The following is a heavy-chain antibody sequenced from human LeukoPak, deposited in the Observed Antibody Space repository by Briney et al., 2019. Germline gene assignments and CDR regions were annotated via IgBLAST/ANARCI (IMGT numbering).Heavy chain of an antibody. CDR2: IYYSGST. V-gene: IGHV4-59*02. CDR3: ARDRYYYYGMDV. J-gene: IGHJ6*02. CDR1: GGSVSSYY. Sequence: SETLSLTCTVSGGSVSSYYWSWIRQPPGKGLEWIGYIYYSGSTNYNPSLKSRVTISVDTSKNQFSLKLSSVTAADTAVYYCARDRYYYYGMDVWGQGTTVTVSS.